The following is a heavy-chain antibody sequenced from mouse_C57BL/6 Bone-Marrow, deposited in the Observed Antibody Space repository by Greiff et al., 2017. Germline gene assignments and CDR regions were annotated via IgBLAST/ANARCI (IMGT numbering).Heavy chain of an antibody. D-gene: IGHD2-4*01. CDR1: GFSLTSYG. J-gene: IGHJ4*01. CDR3: ASPYYDYDPYAMDY. V-gene: IGHV2-2*01. CDR2: IWSGGST. Sequence: QVQLKESGPGLVQPSQSLSITCTVSGFSLTSYGVHWVRQSPGKGLEWLGVIWSGGSTDYNAAFISRLSISKDNSKSQVFFKMNSLQADDTAIYYCASPYYDYDPYAMDYWGQGTSVTVSS.